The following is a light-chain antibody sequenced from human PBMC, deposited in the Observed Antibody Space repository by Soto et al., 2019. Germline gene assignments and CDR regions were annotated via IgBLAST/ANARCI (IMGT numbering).Light chain of an antibody. CDR1: SSDVGGYKF. V-gene: IGLV2-14*01. Sequence: QSVLTQPSSVSVSPGQSITISCTGTSSDVGGYKFVSWYQQHLGKAPKLMIYEVSNRPSGVSSRFSGSKSGNTASLTISGLQAEDEADYYCGSYTGSIYVFGTGTKVTVL. CDR2: EVS. J-gene: IGLJ1*01. CDR3: GSYTGSIYV.